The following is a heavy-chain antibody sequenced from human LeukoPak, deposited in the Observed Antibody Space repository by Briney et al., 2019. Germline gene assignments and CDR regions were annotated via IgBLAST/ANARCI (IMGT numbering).Heavy chain of an antibody. CDR3: ARVNRGSASTFEY. J-gene: IGHJ4*02. Sequence: GGSLRLSCAASGFTVSSNHMSWVRQATGKALECVSVNSNGGSTLYADSVKGRFTISRDNSKNTLYLQMNSLRAEDTAVYYCARVNRGSASTFEYWGQGTLVTVSS. V-gene: IGHV3-53*01. CDR1: GFTVSSNH. CDR2: NSNGGST. D-gene: IGHD7-27*01.